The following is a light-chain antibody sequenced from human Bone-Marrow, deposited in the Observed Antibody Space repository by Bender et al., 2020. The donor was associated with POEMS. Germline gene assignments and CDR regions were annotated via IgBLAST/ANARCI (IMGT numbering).Light chain of an antibody. Sequence: SYALTQPPSVSVSPGQTATVTCSGDTLVARSACWYQQKPGQSPLLVIYEDPKRPSGIPDRFSGSISGHTAARTISRVGAGDEADYYYQECDSSTARSFVFGTGTKVTVL. J-gene: IGLJ1*01. V-gene: IGLV3-1*01. CDR2: EDP. CDR3: QECDSSTARSFV. CDR1: TLVARS.